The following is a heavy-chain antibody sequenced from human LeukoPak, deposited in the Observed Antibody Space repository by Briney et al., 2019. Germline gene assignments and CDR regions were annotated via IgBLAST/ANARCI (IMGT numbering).Heavy chain of an antibody. Sequence: SVKVSCKASGYTFTSYNIHWVRQAPGQRLEWMGGIIPIFGTANYAQKFQGRVTITADESTSTAYMELSSLRSEDTAVYYCARDHYYDSSGYAHWGQGTLVTVSS. CDR1: GYTFTSYN. J-gene: IGHJ4*02. V-gene: IGHV1-69*13. CDR3: ARDHYYDSSGYAH. CDR2: IIPIFGTA. D-gene: IGHD3-22*01.